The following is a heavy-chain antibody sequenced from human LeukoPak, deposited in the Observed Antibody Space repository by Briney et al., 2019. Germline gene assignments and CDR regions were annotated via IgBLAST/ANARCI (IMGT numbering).Heavy chain of an antibody. J-gene: IGHJ6*03. Sequence: SVKVSCKASGGTFSSYAISWVRQAPGQGLEWMGGVIPLFGTSNYAQKFQGRVTITADKSTSTAYMELSSLRAEDTAVYYCACQIEVGATHRGYHYYMDVWGKGSTVTVSS. D-gene: IGHD1-26*01. CDR2: VIPLFGTS. V-gene: IGHV1-69*06. CDR1: GGTFSSYA. CDR3: ACQIEVGATHRGYHYYMDV.